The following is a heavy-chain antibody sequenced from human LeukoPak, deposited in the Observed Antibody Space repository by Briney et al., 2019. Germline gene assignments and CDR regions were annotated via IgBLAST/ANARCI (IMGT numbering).Heavy chain of an antibody. J-gene: IGHJ4*02. CDR2: INHSGST. Sequence: PSETLSLTCAVYGGSFSGYYWSWIRQPPGKGLEWIGEINHSGSTNYNPSLKSRVTISVDTSKNQFSLKLSSVTAADTAVYYCARAYYDYGDSTFDYWGQGTLVTVSS. CDR1: GGSFSGYY. D-gene: IGHD4-17*01. V-gene: IGHV4-34*01. CDR3: ARAYYDYGDSTFDY.